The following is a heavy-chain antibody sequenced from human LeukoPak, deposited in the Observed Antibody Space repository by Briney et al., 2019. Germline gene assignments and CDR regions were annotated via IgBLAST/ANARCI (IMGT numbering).Heavy chain of an antibody. CDR3: ARGGDSGSYGY. CDR1: GGSISSSSYY. CDR2: IYYSGST. D-gene: IGHD1-26*01. J-gene: IGHJ4*02. V-gene: IGHV4-39*01. Sequence: PSETLSLTCTVSGGSISSSSYYWGWLRQPPGKGLEWIGSIYYSGSTYYNPSLKSRVTISVDTSKNQFSLKLSSVTAADTAVYYCARGGDSGSYGYWGQGTLVTVSS.